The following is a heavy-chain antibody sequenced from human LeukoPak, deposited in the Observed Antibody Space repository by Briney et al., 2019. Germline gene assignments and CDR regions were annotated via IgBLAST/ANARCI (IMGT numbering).Heavy chain of an antibody. D-gene: IGHD5-18*01. CDR3: ASPPGYSYGSYYYYYYMDV. Sequence: GASVKVSCKASGYTFTSYAMNWVRQAPGQGLEWMGWINTNTGNPTYAQGFTGRFVFSLDTSVSTAYLQISSLKAEDTAVYYCASPPGYSYGSYYYYYYMDVWGKGTTVTVSS. V-gene: IGHV7-4-1*02. CDR1: GYTFTSYA. CDR2: INTNTGNP. J-gene: IGHJ6*03.